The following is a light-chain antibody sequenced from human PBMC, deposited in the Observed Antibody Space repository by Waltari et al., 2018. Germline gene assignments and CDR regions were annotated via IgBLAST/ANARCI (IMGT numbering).Light chain of an antibody. CDR3: QQYNSYSLLT. Sequence: ASKCISSGFAWCQQKPGKAPELLSYKAATLERGVPSGCSGSGSGTEVSLTISSLQPDDFAAYYCQQYNSYSLLTFGGGTKVEIK. CDR2: KAA. J-gene: IGKJ4*01. CDR1: KCISSG. V-gene: IGKV1-5*03.